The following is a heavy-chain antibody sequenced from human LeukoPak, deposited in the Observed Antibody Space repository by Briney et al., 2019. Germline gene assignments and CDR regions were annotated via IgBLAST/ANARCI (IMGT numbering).Heavy chain of an antibody. Sequence: SQTLSLTCTVSGGSISSGDYYWSWIRQPPGKGLEWIGYIYYSWSTYYNPSLKSRVTISEDTSKNQFSLKLSSVTAADTAVYYCARGGREAYYDRRGGPLDTDYWGQGTLVTVSS. CDR2: IYYSWST. CDR1: GGSISSGDYY. CDR3: ARGGREAYYDRRGGPLDTDY. J-gene: IGHJ4*02. V-gene: IGHV4-30-4*01. D-gene: IGHD3-22*01.